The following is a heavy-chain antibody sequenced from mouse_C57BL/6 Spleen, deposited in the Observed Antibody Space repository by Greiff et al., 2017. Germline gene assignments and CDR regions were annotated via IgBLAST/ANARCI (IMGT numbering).Heavy chain of an antibody. CDR3: ARDGNYFDY. Sequence: QVQLQQSGPELVKPGASVKISCKASGYAFSSSWMNWVKQRPGKGLEWIGRIYPGDGDTNYNGKFKGKATLTADKSSSTASMQLSSLTSEDSAVYFCARDGNYFDYWGQGTTLTVSS. CDR1: GYAFSSSW. CDR2: IYPGDGDT. V-gene: IGHV1-82*01. J-gene: IGHJ2*01. D-gene: IGHD2-1*01.